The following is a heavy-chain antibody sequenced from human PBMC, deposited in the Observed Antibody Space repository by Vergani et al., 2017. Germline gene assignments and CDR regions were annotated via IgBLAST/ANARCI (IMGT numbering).Heavy chain of an antibody. CDR3: AREVAVAGKWWGPYYYYGMDV. CDR1: GFSFSDHY. J-gene: IGHJ6*02. CDR2: ISNSGNTI. V-gene: IGHV3-11*01. D-gene: IGHD6-19*01. Sequence: QVQLVESGGGVVQPGGSLRLSCAASGFSFSDHYMTWIRQAPGKGLEWVSYISNSGNTIEYADSVKGRFSISRDNAKSSLFLQMDSLRAEDTAVYYCAREVAVAGKWWGPYYYYGMDVWGQGTTVTVSS.